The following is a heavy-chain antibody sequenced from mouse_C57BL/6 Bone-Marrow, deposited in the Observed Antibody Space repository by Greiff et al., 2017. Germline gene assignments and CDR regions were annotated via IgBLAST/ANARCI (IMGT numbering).Heavy chain of an antibody. V-gene: IGHV5-4*01. Sequence: EVHLVESGGGLVKPGGSLKLSCAASGFTFSSYAMSWVRQTPEKRLEWVATISDGGSYTYYPDNVKGRFTISRDNAKNNLYLQMSHLKSEDTAMYYCARERIYYYGSSYVHFDYWGQGTTLTVSS. J-gene: IGHJ2*01. D-gene: IGHD1-1*01. CDR2: ISDGGSYT. CDR3: ARERIYYYGSSYVHFDY. CDR1: GFTFSSYA.